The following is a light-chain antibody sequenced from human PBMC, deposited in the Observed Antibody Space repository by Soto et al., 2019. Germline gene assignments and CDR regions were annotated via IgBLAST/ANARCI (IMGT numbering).Light chain of an antibody. CDR1: QDLNNY. Sequence: DIQMTQSPSSLSASVGDRVTFICQASQDLNNYLNWYQQKPGKAPKLLIYDSSNLERGVPSRFSGSGYGTRFSFTISSLQPEDIATYYCQQFDSLPFTFGQGTRLEIK. V-gene: IGKV1-33*01. J-gene: IGKJ5*01. CDR2: DSS. CDR3: QQFDSLPFT.